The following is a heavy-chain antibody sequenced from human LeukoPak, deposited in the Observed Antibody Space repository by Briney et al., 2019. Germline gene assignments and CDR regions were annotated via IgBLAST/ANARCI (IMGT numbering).Heavy chain of an antibody. V-gene: IGHV4-39*07. D-gene: IGHD3-3*01. CDR2: IYYSGST. J-gene: IGHJ3*02. Sequence: PSETLSLTCTVSGGSISSSSYYWGWIRQPPGKGLEWIGSIYYSGSTYYNPSLKSRVTISVDTSKNQFSLKLSSVTAADTAVYYCARHRGESYYDFWSGYPPGEGDGAFDIWGQGTMVTVSS. CDR3: ARHRGESYYDFWSGYPPGEGDGAFDI. CDR1: GGSISSSSYY.